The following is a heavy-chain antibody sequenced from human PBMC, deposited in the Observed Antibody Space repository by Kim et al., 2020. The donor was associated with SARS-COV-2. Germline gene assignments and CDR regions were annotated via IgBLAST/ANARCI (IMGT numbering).Heavy chain of an antibody. J-gene: IGHJ2*01. CDR2: ISGSGGST. CDR1: GFTFSSYA. CDR3: AKNGHYYYGSGSYFSFYWYFDL. V-gene: IGHV3-23*01. D-gene: IGHD3-10*01. Sequence: GGSLRLSCAASGFTFSSYAMSWVRQAPGKGLEWVSAISGSGGSTYYADSVKGRFTISRDNSKNTLYLQMNSLRAEDMAVYYCAKNGHYYYGSGSYFSFYWYFDLWGRGTLVTVSS.